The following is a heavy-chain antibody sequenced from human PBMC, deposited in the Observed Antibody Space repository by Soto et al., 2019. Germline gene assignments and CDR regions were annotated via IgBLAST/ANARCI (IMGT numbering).Heavy chain of an antibody. CDR1: GGSISSGGYY. CDR3: ARDSVVVPGSRGMDV. J-gene: IGHJ6*02. D-gene: IGHD2-2*01. CDR2: IYYSGST. Sequence: SLTCTVSGGSISSGGYYWSWIRQHPGKGLEWIGYIYYSGSTYYNPSLKSRVTISVDTSKNQFSLKLSSVTAADTAVYYCARDSVVVPGSRGMDVWGQGTTVTVSS. V-gene: IGHV4-31*03.